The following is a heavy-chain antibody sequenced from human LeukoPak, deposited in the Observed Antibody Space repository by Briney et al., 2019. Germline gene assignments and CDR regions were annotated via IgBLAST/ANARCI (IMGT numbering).Heavy chain of an antibody. CDR2: INHSGST. J-gene: IGHJ4*02. CDR1: GGSFSGYY. V-gene: IGHV4-34*01. Sequence: SETLSLTCAVYGGSFSGYYWSWIRQPPGKGLEWIGEINHSGSTNYNPSLKSRVTMSVDTSKNQFSLKLSSVTAADTAVYYCARISGAVAGLGYFDYWGQGTLVTVSS. D-gene: IGHD6-19*01. CDR3: ARISGAVAGLGYFDY.